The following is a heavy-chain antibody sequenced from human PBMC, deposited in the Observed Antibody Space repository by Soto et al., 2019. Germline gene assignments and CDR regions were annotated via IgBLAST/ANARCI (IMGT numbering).Heavy chain of an antibody. Sequence: PGESLKISFKGSGYTFSSYLICWVRQVPVKGLEWMGIIYPGDSDARYSPSFQGQVTISADKSLTTAYMQWNSLRASDSGIYYCARVGCSGGNCYPSEGLHDWGQGTQVTFSS. V-gene: IGHV5-51*01. CDR3: ARVGCSGGNCYPSEGLHD. J-gene: IGHJ4*02. CDR2: IYPGDSDA. CDR1: GYTFSSYL. D-gene: IGHD2-15*01.